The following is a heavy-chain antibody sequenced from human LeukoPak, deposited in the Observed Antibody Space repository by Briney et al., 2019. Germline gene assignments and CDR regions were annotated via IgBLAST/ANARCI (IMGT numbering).Heavy chain of an antibody. D-gene: IGHD1-26*01. J-gene: IGHJ3*02. V-gene: IGHV5-51*01. CDR2: IYPGDSDT. CDR1: GYSFTSYW. CDR3: ARLIGELSDAFDI. Sequence: GESLKISCKGCGYSFTSYWIGWVRQLPGKGLEWMGIIYPGDSDTRYSPSFQGQVTISADKSISTAYLQWSSLKASDTAMYYCARLIGELSDAFDIWGQGTMVTVSS.